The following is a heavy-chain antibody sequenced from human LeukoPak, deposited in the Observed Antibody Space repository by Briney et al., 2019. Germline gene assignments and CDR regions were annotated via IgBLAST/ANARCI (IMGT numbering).Heavy chain of an antibody. V-gene: IGHV1-18*04. CDR2: ISAYNGNT. J-gene: IGHJ5*02. CDR1: GYTFTGYY. Sequence: ASVKVSCKASGYTFTGYYMHWVRQAPGQGLEWMGWISAYNGNTNYAQKLQGRVTMTTDTSASTAYMELRSLRSDDTAVYYCARGGEPKINWFDPWGQGTLVTVSS. CDR3: ARGGEPKINWFDP. D-gene: IGHD1-14*01.